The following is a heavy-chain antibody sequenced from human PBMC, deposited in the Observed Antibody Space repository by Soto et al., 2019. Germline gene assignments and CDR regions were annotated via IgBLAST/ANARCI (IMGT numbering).Heavy chain of an antibody. J-gene: IGHJ4*02. D-gene: IGHD3-9*01. CDR1: GFTFSSYA. CDR3: AKSYDILTGLRQWDTHFDY. V-gene: IGHV3-23*01. Sequence: GGSLRLSCAASGFTFSSYAMSWVRQAPGKGLEWVSAISGSGGSTYYADSVKGRFTISRDNSKNTLYLQMNSLRAEDTAVYYCAKSYDILTGLRQWDTHFDYWGQGTLVTVSS. CDR2: ISGSGGST.